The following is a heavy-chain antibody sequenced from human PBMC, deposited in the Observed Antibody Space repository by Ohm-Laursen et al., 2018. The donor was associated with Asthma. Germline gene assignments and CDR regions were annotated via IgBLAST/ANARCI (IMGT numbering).Heavy chain of an antibody. CDR1: GFTFSTYS. Sequence: SLRLSCAASGFTFSTYSMNWVRQAPGKGLEWVSSISSTSNKIYYADPVKGRFTISRDNAKNSLYLQMNSLRAEDTAFYYCARETGDKFDYWGQGTLVTVSS. CDR2: ISSTSNKI. CDR3: ARETGDKFDY. J-gene: IGHJ4*02. D-gene: IGHD7-27*01. V-gene: IGHV3-21*04.